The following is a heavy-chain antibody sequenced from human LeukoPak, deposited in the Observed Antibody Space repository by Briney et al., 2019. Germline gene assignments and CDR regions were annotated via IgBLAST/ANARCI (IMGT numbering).Heavy chain of an antibody. CDR2: IGGSGDDT. V-gene: IGHV3-23*01. Sequence: GGPLRLSCAASGFTFSSFAMSWVSQAPGKGLEWDSSIGGSGDDTYYAGSVKRRFTISRDKAKNRVFLQMNRLRAEDTALYYCAKASLGGNAVVGPCDYWG. CDR3: AKASLGGNAVVGPCDY. D-gene: IGHD1-26*01. CDR1: GFTFSSFA. J-gene: IGHJ4*01.